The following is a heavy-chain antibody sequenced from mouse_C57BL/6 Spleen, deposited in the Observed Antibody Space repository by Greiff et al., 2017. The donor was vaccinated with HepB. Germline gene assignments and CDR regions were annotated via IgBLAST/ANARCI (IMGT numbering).Heavy chain of an antibody. CDR1: GFTFSDYY. Sequence: EVKLVESGGGLVQPGGSLKLSCAASGFTFSDYYMYWVRQTPEKRLEWVAYISNGGGSTYYPDTVKGRFTISRDNDKNTLYLQMSRLKSEDTAMYYCARHGDYCGSSYVGYAMDYWGQGTSVTVSS. D-gene: IGHD1-1*01. V-gene: IGHV5-12*01. J-gene: IGHJ4*01. CDR3: ARHGDYCGSSYVGYAMDY. CDR2: ISNGGGST.